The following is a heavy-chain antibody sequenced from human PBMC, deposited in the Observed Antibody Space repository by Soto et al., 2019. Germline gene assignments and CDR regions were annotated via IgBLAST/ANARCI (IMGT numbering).Heavy chain of an antibody. CDR1: GGSISSYY. CDR2: IYYSGST. D-gene: IGHD2-8*01. Sequence: NPSETLSLTCTVSGGSISSYYWSWIRQPPGKGLEWIGYIYYSGSTNYNPSLKSRVTISVDTSKNQFSLKPSSVTAADTAVYYCARVPVYCTNGVCSYNWFDPWGQGTLVTVSS. CDR3: ARVPVYCTNGVCSYNWFDP. J-gene: IGHJ5*02. V-gene: IGHV4-59*01.